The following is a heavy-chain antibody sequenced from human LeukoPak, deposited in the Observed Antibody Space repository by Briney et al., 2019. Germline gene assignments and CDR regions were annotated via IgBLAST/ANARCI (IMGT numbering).Heavy chain of an antibody. CDR2: ITDAVGST. J-gene: IGHJ4*02. Sequence: PGGSLRLSCAASGFTFNTYVMSWVRQAPGKGLEWVSAITDAVGSTHYADSVKGRFTISSDNSKNTVYLQMNSLRPEDMAVYYCAKEIFSGLLYIDYWGQGTLVTVSS. V-gene: IGHV3-23*01. CDR3: AKEIFSGLLYIDY. CDR1: GFTFNTYV. D-gene: IGHD5-12*01.